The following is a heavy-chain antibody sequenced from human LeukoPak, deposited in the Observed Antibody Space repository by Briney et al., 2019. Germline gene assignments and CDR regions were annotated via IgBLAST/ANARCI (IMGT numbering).Heavy chain of an antibody. D-gene: IGHD5-12*01. J-gene: IGHJ4*02. CDR2: IKQDGSEK. Sequence: GGSLRLSCAAPGFTFSSYWMSWVRQAPGKGLEWVANIKQDGSEKYYVDSVKGRFTISRDNAKNSLYLQMNSLRAEDTAVYYCARARGYDTPFDYWGQGTLVTVSS. CDR3: ARARGYDTPFDY. V-gene: IGHV3-7*01. CDR1: GFTFSSYW.